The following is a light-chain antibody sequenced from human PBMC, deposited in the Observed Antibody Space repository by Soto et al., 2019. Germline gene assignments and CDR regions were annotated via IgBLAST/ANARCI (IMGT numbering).Light chain of an antibody. Sequence: QSVLTQPPSVSGAPGQRVTISCTGSSSNIGAGSDVHWYQQLPGTAPKLLIYDNNNRASGVPDRFSGSKSGTSASLAIAGLQAEDEADYYCQSYDISLSGSRIFGGGTKLTVL. V-gene: IGLV1-40*01. CDR2: DNN. CDR3: QSYDISLSGSRI. J-gene: IGLJ2*01. CDR1: SSNIGAGSD.